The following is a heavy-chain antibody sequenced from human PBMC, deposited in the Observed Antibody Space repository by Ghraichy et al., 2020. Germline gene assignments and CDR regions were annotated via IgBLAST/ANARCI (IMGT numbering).Heavy chain of an antibody. CDR1: GFTFSSYW. CDR2: IKQDGSEK. D-gene: IGHD4-17*01. V-gene: IGHV3-7*01. J-gene: IGHJ6*02. CDR3: ARRGTTVTTKTVSYYYYGMDV. Sequence: GGSLRLSCAASGFTFSSYWMSWVRQAPGKGLEWVANIKQDGSEKYYVDSVKGRFTISRDNAKNSLYLQMNSLRAEDTAVYYCARRGTTVTTKTVSYYYYGMDVWGQGTTVTVSS.